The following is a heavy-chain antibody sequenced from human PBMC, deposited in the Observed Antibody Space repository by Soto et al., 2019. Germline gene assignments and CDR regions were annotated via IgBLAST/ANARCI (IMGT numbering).Heavy chain of an antibody. J-gene: IGHJ4*02. D-gene: IGHD1-1*01. CDR2: ISSNSRSI. CDR3: AGESGTSSSKSFGY. V-gene: IGHV3-21*01. Sequence: GGSQRHYCAASAFTFSAYRMHWVRQAPGQGLEWVSSISSNSRSIYYADFVKGRFTISRDSASVSLQINSLRAEDTHVYCWAGESGTSSSKSFGYRRQRPPFTASS. CDR1: AFTFSAYR.